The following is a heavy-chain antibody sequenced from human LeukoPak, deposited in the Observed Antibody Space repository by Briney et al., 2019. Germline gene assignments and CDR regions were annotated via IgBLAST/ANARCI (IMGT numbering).Heavy chain of an antibody. Sequence: PGGSLRLSCAGPGFTFRSYAMNWVRQAPGKGLEWVSVISGSGGTAYYADSVKGRFTISRDNSRSMLYLQMNSLTAEDTAIYYCAKDIVVVVAATLVFDSWGQGTVVTVSS. V-gene: IGHV3-23*01. CDR1: GFTFRSYA. D-gene: IGHD2-15*01. CDR2: ISGSGGTA. CDR3: AKDIVVVVAATLVFDS. J-gene: IGHJ4*02.